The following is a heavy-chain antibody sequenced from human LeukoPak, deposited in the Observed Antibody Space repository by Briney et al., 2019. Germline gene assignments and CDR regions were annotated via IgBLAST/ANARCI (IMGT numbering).Heavy chain of an antibody. CDR1: GGTFSSYA. CDR2: IIPIFGTA. Sequence: VASVKVSCKASGGTFSSYAISWVRQAPGQGLEWMGGIIPIFGTANYAQKFQGRVTITADESTSTAYMELSSLRSEDTAVYYCARGPFHPDYYDSSGSYMGYWGQGTLVTVSS. V-gene: IGHV1-69*13. D-gene: IGHD3-22*01. J-gene: IGHJ4*02. CDR3: ARGPFHPDYYDSSGSYMGY.